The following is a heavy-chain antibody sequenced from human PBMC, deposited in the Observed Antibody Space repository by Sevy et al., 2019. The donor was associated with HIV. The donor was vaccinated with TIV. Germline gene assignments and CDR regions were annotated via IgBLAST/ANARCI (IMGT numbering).Heavy chain of an antibody. CDR2: IKQCGNEK. CDR3: ARGGPLVDAALIPWGMDV. V-gene: IGHV3-7*01. Sequence: GGYLRLSCAASGFTFSNYWMNWVRQAPGKGLEWVANIKQCGNEKYYVDSVKGRFTLSRDNAKNSVSLQMNSLRAEDTAVYYCARGGPLVDAALIPWGMDVWGQGTTVTVSS. CDR1: GFTFSNYW. D-gene: IGHD5-18*01. J-gene: IGHJ6*02.